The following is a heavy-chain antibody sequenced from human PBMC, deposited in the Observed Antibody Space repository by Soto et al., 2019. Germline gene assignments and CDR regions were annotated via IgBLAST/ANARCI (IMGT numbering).Heavy chain of an antibody. CDR1: GGSFSGYY. V-gene: IGHV4-34*01. Sequence: SETLSLTCAVYGGSFSGYYWSWIRQPPGKGQEWIGEINHSGSTNYNPSLKSRVTISVDTSKNQFSLKLSSVTAADTAVYYCARGYDHVWGSYRYTYVYFDYWGQGTLVTVSS. D-gene: IGHD3-16*02. CDR2: INHSGST. J-gene: IGHJ4*02. CDR3: ARGYDHVWGSYRYTYVYFDY.